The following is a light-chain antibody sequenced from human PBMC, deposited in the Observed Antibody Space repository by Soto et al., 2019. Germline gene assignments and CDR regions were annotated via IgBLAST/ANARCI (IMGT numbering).Light chain of an antibody. V-gene: IGKV1D-12*01. CDR1: QGLSGW. CDR2: ATS. Sequence: DIQMTQSPSSVSASLGDRVTITCRANQGLSGWLAWYQQKPGKAPNLLIYATSNLHSGVPSRFSGSGSGTYFTLTINSLQPEDFASYYCLQTDSFPYTFVQGTKLEI. J-gene: IGKJ2*01. CDR3: LQTDSFPYT.